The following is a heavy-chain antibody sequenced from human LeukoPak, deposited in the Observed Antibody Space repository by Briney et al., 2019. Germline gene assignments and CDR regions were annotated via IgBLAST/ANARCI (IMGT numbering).Heavy chain of an antibody. D-gene: IGHD2-2*01. V-gene: IGHV5-51*01. Sequence: GESLKISCQGSGYSFTSYWIGWVRQMPGKGLEWMGTIYPGDSDTRYSPSFQGQVTISADKSISTAYLQWSSLKASDTAMYYCARRLVVPAAITSNWFDPWGQGTLVTVSS. CDR1: GYSFTSYW. CDR2: IYPGDSDT. J-gene: IGHJ5*02. CDR3: ARRLVVPAAITSNWFDP.